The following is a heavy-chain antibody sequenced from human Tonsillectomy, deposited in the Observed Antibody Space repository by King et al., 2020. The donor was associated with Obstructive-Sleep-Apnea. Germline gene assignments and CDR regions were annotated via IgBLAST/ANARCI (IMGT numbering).Heavy chain of an antibody. CDR1: GCTFSSYA. D-gene: IGHD1-26*01. V-gene: IGHV3-30-3*01. CDR2: ISYDGGNK. Sequence: VQLVESGGGVVQPGRSLRLSCAASGCTFSSYAMHWVRQAPGKGLEGVARISYDGGNKYYADSVKGRFTISRDNSKKTLYLTMNSLRAEDTAVYYCARDQVLSGRLVYWGQGTLVTVSP. CDR3: ARDQVLSGRLVY. J-gene: IGHJ4*02.